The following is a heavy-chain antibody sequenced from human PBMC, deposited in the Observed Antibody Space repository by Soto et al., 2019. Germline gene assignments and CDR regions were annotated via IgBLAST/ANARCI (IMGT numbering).Heavy chain of an antibody. CDR2: ISYDGSNK. CDR3: AKDFRNRDSSGYLDY. J-gene: IGHJ4*02. Sequence: GGSLRLSCAASGFTFSSYGMHWVRQAPGKGLEWVAVISYDGSNKYHADSVKGRFTISRDNSKNTLYLQMNSLRAEDTAVYYCAKDFRNRDSSGYLDYWGQGTLVTVSS. CDR1: GFTFSSYG. D-gene: IGHD3-22*01. V-gene: IGHV3-30*18.